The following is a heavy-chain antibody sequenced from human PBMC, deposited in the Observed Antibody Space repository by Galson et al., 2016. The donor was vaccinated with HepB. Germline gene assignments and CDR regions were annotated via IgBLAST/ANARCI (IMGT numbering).Heavy chain of an antibody. CDR2: MSYDGGHE. D-gene: IGHD3-22*01. V-gene: IGHV3-30*03. CDR3: ARDRNYYDSSGSYSKNWFFDL. J-gene: IGHJ2*01. Sequence: SLRLSCAASGFTFGRYSMHWVRQAPGKGLEWVAVMSYDGGHEYYADSVRGRLTVSRDNSKNMLYLQMNSLRDEDTAVYYCARDRNYYDSSGSYSKNWFFDLWGRGTLVTVSS. CDR1: GFTFGRYS.